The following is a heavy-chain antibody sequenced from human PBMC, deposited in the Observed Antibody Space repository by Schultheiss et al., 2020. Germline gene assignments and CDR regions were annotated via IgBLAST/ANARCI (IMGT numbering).Heavy chain of an antibody. CDR2: IKSKTDGGTT. CDR3: TSRWLYWYFDL. V-gene: IGHV3-15*01. J-gene: IGHJ2*01. Sequence: GGSLRLSCAASGFTFRSYGMHWVRQAPGKGLEWVGRIKSKTDGGTTDYAAPVKGRFTISREDSKNTLYLQMNSLKTEDTAVYYCTSRWLYWYFDLWGRGTLVTVSS. CDR1: GFTFRSYG. D-gene: IGHD5-12*01.